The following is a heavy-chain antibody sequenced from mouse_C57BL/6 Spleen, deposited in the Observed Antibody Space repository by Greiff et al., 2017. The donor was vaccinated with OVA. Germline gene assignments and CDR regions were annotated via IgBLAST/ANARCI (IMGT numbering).Heavy chain of an antibody. CDR3: ARLYGNDYFDY. CDR2: IWSGGST. D-gene: IGHD2-1*01. CDR1: GFSLTSYG. J-gene: IGHJ2*01. Sequence: VKLQESGPGLVQPSQSLSITCTVSGFSLTSYGVHWVRQSPGKGLEWLGVIWSGGSTDYNAAFISRLSISKDNSKSQVFFKMNSLQADDTAIYYCARLYGNDYFDYWGQGTTLTVSS. V-gene: IGHV2-2*01.